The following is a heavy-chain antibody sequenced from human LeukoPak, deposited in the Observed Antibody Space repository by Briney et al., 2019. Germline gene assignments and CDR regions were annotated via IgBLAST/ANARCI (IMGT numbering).Heavy chain of an antibody. Sequence: GGSLRLSCAASGFTFSSYTMNWVRQAPGKGLEWVSSITSSSSYIYYADSVKGRFTISRDNAKNSLYLQMNSLRAEDTAVYYCARAKPKNMVRGLIMRRESRYYFDYWGQGTLVTVSS. CDR3: ARAKPKNMVRGLIMRRESRYYFDY. V-gene: IGHV3-21*04. CDR2: ITSSSSYI. J-gene: IGHJ4*02. D-gene: IGHD3-10*01. CDR1: GFTFSSYT.